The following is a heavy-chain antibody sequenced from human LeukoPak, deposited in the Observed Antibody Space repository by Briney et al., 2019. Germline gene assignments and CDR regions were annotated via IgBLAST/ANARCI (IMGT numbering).Heavy chain of an antibody. CDR1: TFTFSSYA. J-gene: IGHJ4*02. D-gene: IGHD3-16*01. CDR3: AKGSGGGSTSDFDY. CDR2: INNSGGST. V-gene: IGHV3-23*01. Sequence: GSLRLSCAVSTFTFSSYAMSWVRQAPGKGLDWVSTINNSGGSTYYRDSVKGRLTISRDNSKNTLYLQMDSLRAEDTAVYYCAKGSGGGSTSDFDYWGQGTLVTVSS.